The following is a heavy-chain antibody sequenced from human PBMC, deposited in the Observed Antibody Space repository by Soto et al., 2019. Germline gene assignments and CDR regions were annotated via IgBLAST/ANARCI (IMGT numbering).Heavy chain of an antibody. CDR2: INHSGST. Sequence: SETLSLTCAVYGGSFSGYYWSWIRQPPGKGLEWIGEINHSGSTNYNPSLKSRVTISVDTSKNQFSLKLSSVTAADTAVYYCAQGTDFWSGYYVFDYWGQGTLVTVSS. CDR3: AQGTDFWSGYYVFDY. V-gene: IGHV4-34*01. J-gene: IGHJ4*02. D-gene: IGHD3-3*01. CDR1: GGSFSGYY.